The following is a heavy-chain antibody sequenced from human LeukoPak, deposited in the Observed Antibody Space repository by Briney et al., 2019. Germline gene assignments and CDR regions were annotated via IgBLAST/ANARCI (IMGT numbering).Heavy chain of an antibody. CDR1: GYTFTGYY. Sequence: ASVKVSCKASGYTFTGYYMHWVRQAPGQGLEWRGWINPHSGGTNYAQNFQGRVTMTRDTSISTAYMELSSLRSDDTAVYYCARDRNGDYNGDFDYWGQGTLVTVSS. CDR3: ARDRNGDYNGDFDY. V-gene: IGHV1-2*02. J-gene: IGHJ4*02. D-gene: IGHD4-17*01. CDR2: INPHSGGT.